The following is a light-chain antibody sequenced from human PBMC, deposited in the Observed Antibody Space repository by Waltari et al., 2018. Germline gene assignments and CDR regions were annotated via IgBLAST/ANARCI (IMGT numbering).Light chain of an antibody. CDR1: QSISRN. Sequence: EILMTQSPATLSVSPGETATLSCRASQSISRNLAWYQQKPGQAPRLLIFGASTRAPGVPGKVSGTGYGTDVILTISSLQSEDFAVYYCQQYKSWRTFGQGTKLEIK. J-gene: IGKJ2*01. V-gene: IGKV3-15*01. CDR3: QQYKSWRT. CDR2: GAS.